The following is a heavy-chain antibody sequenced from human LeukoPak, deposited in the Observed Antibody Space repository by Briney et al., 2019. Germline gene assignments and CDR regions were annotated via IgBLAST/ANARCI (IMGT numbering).Heavy chain of an antibody. J-gene: IGHJ4*02. V-gene: IGHV1-2*02. D-gene: IGHD3-10*01. Sequence: GASVRVSCKTSGYSFTAFYIHWVRQAPGQGLEWMGWIHPRGGDTTYAHKFQGRVTMTRDPSTSTAYLDLRSLRSDDTAVYYCARDGDYGTGSYYRGCIDSWGQGTLVTVSS. CDR1: GYSFTAFY. CDR3: ARDGDYGTGSYYRGCIDS. CDR2: IHPRGGDT.